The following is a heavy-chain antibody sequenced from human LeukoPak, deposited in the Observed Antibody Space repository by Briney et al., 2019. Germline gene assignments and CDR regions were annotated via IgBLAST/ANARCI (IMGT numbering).Heavy chain of an antibody. CDR3: ASQGPGDAFDI. V-gene: IGHV3-20*04. CDR1: GFTFDDYG. J-gene: IGHJ3*02. Sequence: GGSLRLSCAGSGFTFDDYGMSWVRPAPGKGLEWVSGINWNGGSTGYADSVKGRFTISRDNAKNSLYLQMNSLRAEDTALYYCASQGPGDAFDIWGQGTMVTVSS. CDR2: INWNGGST.